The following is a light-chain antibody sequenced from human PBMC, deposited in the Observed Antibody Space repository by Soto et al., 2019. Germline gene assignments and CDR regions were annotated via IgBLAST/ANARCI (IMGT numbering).Light chain of an antibody. Sequence: EIVMTQSPATLSVSPGERATLSCRASQSVSSNLAWYQQKPGRAPRLLIYGASNLPSGVPPRFSGSGSGTDFTLTISSLQPEDSATYYCQQNISSPWTFGQGTKVDIK. CDR3: QQNISSPWT. J-gene: IGKJ1*01. CDR1: QSVSSN. V-gene: IGKV3D-15*01. CDR2: GAS.